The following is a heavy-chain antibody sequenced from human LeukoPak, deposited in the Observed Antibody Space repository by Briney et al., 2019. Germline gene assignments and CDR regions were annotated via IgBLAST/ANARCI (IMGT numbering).Heavy chain of an antibody. CDR1: GFTVRTYC. J-gene: IGHJ5*02. CDR2: IYGDGST. V-gene: IGHV3-53*01. D-gene: IGHD3-10*01. CDR3: ARGSPVASGRYSIYSS. Sequence: GGSLRLSCAASGFTVRTYCMSWVRQAPGKGLEWAAVIYGDGSTYYADSVKGRFTISSDNLKNTLSLQMDSLRAADTAMYYCARGSPVASGRYSIYSSWGQGTLVTVSP.